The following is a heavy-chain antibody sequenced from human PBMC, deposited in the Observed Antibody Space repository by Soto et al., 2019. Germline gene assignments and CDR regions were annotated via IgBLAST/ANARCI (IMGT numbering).Heavy chain of an antibody. CDR3: ARVLPPFDP. CDR2: INAYNGNT. CDR1: GYTFTSYG. J-gene: IGHJ5*02. V-gene: IGHV1-18*01. Sequence: QVQLVQSGAEVKKPGASVKVSCKASGYTFTSYGISWVRQAPGQGLEWMGWINAYNGNTNYAQKLQGTVTRTTDTSSSTAYMELRSLRSADTAVYDCARVLPPFDPWGQGTLVTVSS.